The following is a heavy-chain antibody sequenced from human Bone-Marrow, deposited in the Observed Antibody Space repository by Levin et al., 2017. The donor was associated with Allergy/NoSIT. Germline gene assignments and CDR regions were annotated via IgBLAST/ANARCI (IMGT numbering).Heavy chain of an antibody. J-gene: IGHJ3*02. D-gene: IGHD3-10*01. CDR1: GFTVSSNY. Sequence: LSLTCAASGFTVSSNYMSWVRQAPGKGLEWVSVIYSGGSTYYADSVKGRFTISRDNSKNTLYLQMNSLRAEDTAVYYWARDWGYYYGSGDAFDSWGQGTMVTVSS. CDR2: IYSGGST. V-gene: IGHV3-53*01. CDR3: ARDWGYYYGSGDAFDS.